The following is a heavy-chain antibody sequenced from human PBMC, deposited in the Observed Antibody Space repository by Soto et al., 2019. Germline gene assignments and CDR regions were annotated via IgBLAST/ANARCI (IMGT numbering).Heavy chain of an antibody. J-gene: IGHJ4*02. V-gene: IGHV4-31*03. CDR1: GGSISSGGYY. CDR2: IFYSGST. Sequence: SETLSLACTVSGGSISSGGYYWSWIRQHPGKGLEWIGYIFYSGSTYYNPSLKSRVTISVDTSKNQFSLKLSSVTAADTAVYYCARAPGDYFDYWGQGTLVTVSS. CDR3: ARAPGDYFDY.